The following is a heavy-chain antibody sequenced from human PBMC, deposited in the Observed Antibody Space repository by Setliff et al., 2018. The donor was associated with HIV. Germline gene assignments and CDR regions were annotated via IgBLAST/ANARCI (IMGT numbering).Heavy chain of an antibody. D-gene: IGHD4-17*01. CDR3: AAGHYGA. CDR1: GFTFSDHY. Sequence: PGGSLRLSCTVSGFTFSDHYMSWIRQAPGKGLEWISYISASGSSTKYADSVKGRFTISRDNSKNVLFLQMNSLRAEDTALYYCAAGHYGAWGQGIMVTVSS. J-gene: IGHJ4*02. V-gene: IGHV3-11*01. CDR2: ISASGSST.